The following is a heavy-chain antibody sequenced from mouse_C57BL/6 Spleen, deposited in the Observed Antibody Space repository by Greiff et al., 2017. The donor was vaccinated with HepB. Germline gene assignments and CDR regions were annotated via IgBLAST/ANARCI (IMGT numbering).Heavy chain of an antibody. CDR1: GYTFTDYY. J-gene: IGHJ3*01. Sequence: VQRVESGPELVKPGASVKISCKASGYTFTDYYINWVKQRPGQGLEWIGWIFPGSGSTYYNEKFKGKATLTVDKSSSTAYMLLSSLTSEESAVYLCARGDYYGSSPWFAYWGQGTLVTVSA. V-gene: IGHV1-75*01. CDR2: IFPGSGST. CDR3: ARGDYYGSSPWFAY. D-gene: IGHD1-1*01.